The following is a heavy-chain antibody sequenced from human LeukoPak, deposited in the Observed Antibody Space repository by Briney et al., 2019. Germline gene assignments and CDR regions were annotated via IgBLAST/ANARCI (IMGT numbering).Heavy chain of an antibody. D-gene: IGHD3-10*01. V-gene: IGHV4-59*06. J-gene: IGHJ4*02. CDR3: ASAQSLTMVRGVPDY. Sequence: SETLSLTCTVSGGSMDKYYWNWIRQPPGKGLEWIGYIYYSGSTYYNPSLKSRVTISVDTSKNQFSLKLSSVTAADTAVYYCASAQSLTMVRGVPDYWGQGTLVTVSS. CDR1: GGSMDKYY. CDR2: IYYSGST.